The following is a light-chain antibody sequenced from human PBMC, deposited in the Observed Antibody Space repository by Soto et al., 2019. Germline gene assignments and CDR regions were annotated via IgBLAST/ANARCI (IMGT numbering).Light chain of an antibody. V-gene: IGKV1-5*03. CDR1: QTISSW. CDR3: QQYNRYSRT. Sequence: DIQMTQSPSTLSGSVGDRVTITCRASQTISSWLAWYQQKPGKAPKLLIYKASSLESGVPSRFSGSGSGTEFTLTISSRQPADFATYYCQQYNRYSRTFGQGTKVDIK. CDR2: KAS. J-gene: IGKJ1*01.